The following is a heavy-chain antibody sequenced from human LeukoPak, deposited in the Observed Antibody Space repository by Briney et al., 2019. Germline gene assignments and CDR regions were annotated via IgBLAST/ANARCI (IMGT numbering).Heavy chain of an antibody. Sequence: GGSLRLSCVASGFTFSGYSMNWVRQAPGKGLQWVASISSSSIYIYYADSVKGRFTISRDNAKNSLSLQMNSLRAEDTAVYYCARERIESGTSYYYYGMDVWGQGTTVTVSS. CDR1: GFTFSGYS. CDR3: ARERIESGTSYYYYGMDV. D-gene: IGHD3-10*01. CDR2: ISSSSIYI. J-gene: IGHJ6*02. V-gene: IGHV3-21*01.